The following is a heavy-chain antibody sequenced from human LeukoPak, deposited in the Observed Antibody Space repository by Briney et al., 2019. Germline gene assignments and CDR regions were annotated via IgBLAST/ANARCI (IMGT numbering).Heavy chain of an antibody. CDR2: TYYRSKWYY. CDR3: ARFYYDTSGHGAFDI. D-gene: IGHD3-22*01. V-gene: IGHV6-1*01. CDR1: GDSVSSNSAA. Sequence: SPTLSLTCAISGDSVSSNSAAWTWIRQSPSRGLEWLGSTYYRSKWYYDYAVPVKSRITINPDTSKNQFSLQLNSVTPEDTAVYYCARFYYDTSGHGAFDIWGQGTMVTVSS. J-gene: IGHJ3*02.